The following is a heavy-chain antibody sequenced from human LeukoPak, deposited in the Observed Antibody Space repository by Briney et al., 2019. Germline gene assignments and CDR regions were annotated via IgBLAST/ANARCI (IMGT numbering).Heavy chain of an antibody. Sequence: GASVKVSCKASGYTFTSYGISWVRQAPGQGLEWMGWISAYNGNTNYAQKLQGRVTMTTDTSTSTGYMELRSLRSDDTAVYYCARDLRVAAAGNSGYWGQGTLVTVSS. V-gene: IGHV1-18*01. D-gene: IGHD6-13*01. CDR3: ARDLRVAAAGNSGY. CDR2: ISAYNGNT. J-gene: IGHJ4*02. CDR1: GYTFTSYG.